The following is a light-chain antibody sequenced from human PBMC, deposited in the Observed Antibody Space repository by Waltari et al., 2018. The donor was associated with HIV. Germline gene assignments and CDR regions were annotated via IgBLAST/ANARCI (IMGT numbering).Light chain of an antibody. CDR3: QSYDMSQSGSLV. V-gene: IGLV1-40*01. CDR1: RSNIGAGFD. J-gene: IGLJ2*01. Sequence: QSVLTQPPSVSGAPGQRVTIACTGTRSNIGAGFDVHWYQQIPGNAPKLLIYDNDSRPSYVPNRFSGSKSGTSASLVITGLHAEDEADYYCQSYDMSQSGSLVFGGGTKLTVL. CDR2: DND.